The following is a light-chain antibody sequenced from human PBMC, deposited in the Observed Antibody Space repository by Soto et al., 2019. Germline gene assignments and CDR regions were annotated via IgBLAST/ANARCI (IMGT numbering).Light chain of an antibody. Sequence: QSLLTQPPSASGTPGQRVTISCSGTTSNIGRNTVDWYQQLPGTAPKLLIFNTNQRPPGVPDRFSASKSGTSASLAISGLQSDDETDYYCAVWDDSLNGVIFGGGTKLTVL. CDR2: NTN. CDR1: TSNIGRNT. CDR3: AVWDDSLNGVI. V-gene: IGLV1-44*01. J-gene: IGLJ2*01.